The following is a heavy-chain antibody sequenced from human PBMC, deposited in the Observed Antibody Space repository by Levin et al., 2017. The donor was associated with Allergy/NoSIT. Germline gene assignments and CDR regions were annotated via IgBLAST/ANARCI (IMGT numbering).Heavy chain of an antibody. V-gene: IGHV4-61*02. D-gene: IGHD3-10*01. CDR2: IYTSGST. CDR3: ARVRRYYGSGSYYNGPDDY. J-gene: IGHJ4*02. CDR1: GGSISSGSYY. Sequence: SETLSLTCTVSGGSISSGSYYWSWIRQPAGKGLEWIGRIYTSGSTNYNPSLKSRVTISVDTSKNQFSLKLSSVTAADTAVYYCARVRRYYGSGSYYNGPDDYWGQGTLVTVSS.